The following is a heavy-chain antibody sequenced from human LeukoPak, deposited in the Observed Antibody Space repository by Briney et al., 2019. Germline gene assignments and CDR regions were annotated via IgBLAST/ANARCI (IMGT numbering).Heavy chain of an antibody. D-gene: IGHD3-22*01. CDR3: VRGIRDYYGLDY. CDR1: EFTFSSYW. Sequence: QPGGSLRLSCAASEFTFSSYWMHWVRQAPGKGLVWVSHINPDGTTTNYADSVKGRFTISRDNAKNTLYLQMDSLRVEDTAVFYCVRGIRDYYGLDYWGQGTLVTVSS. V-gene: IGHV3-74*01. J-gene: IGHJ4*02. CDR2: INPDGTTT.